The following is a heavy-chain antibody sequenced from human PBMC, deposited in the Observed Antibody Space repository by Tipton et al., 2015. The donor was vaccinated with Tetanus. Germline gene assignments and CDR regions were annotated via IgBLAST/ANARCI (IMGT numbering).Heavy chain of an antibody. CDR1: GFTFSSYA. V-gene: IGHV3-30-3*01. D-gene: IGHD3-10*01. CDR3: AGDRVREFYGSGSSDF. Sequence: SLRLSCAASGFTFSSYAMHWVRQAPGKGLEWVAVISYDGSNKYYADSVKGRFTISRDNSKNTLYLQMNSLRAEETAVYYCAGDRVREFYGSGSSDFWGQGPLVTVSS. CDR2: ISYDGSNK. J-gene: IGHJ4*02.